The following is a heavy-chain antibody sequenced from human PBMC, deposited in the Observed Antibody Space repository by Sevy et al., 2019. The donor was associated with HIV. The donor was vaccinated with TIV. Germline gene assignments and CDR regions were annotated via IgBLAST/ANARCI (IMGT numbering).Heavy chain of an antibody. V-gene: IGHV3-23*01. J-gene: IGHJ4*02. Sequence: GGSLRLSCAASGFTFSNYAMSWVRQAPGKGLEWVSGISGSGVGTYYADSVKGRFTVSRGDSKNTLYLQMNCLRAEDTAVYYCSRDSRVYGSGSYHFDYWGQGTLVTVSS. D-gene: IGHD3-10*01. CDR3: SRDSRVYGSGSYHFDY. CDR1: GFTFSNYA. CDR2: ISGSGVGT.